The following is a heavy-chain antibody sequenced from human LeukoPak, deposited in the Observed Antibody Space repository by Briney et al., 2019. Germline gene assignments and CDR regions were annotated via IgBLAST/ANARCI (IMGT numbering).Heavy chain of an antibody. CDR1: GGSISSGGYS. J-gene: IGHJ4*02. V-gene: IGHV4-61*08. D-gene: IGHD1-26*01. CDR2: IYFSGST. CDR3: ARSGTVGAMPV. Sequence: SETLSFTCTVSGGSISSGGYSWSWIRLPPGKGLEWIGYIYFSGSTNYNPSLKSRLTISVDTSKNQFSLKLSSVTAADTAVCYCARSGTVGAMPVWGQGTLVTVSS.